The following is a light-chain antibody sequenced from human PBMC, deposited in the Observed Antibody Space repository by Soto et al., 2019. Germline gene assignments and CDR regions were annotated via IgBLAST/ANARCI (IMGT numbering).Light chain of an antibody. CDR2: GNS. V-gene: IGLV1-40*01. CDR3: QSYDSSLSGFYV. J-gene: IGLJ1*01. Sequence: QSALTQPPSVSGAPGQRVTISCTVSSSNIGAGYDVHWYQQLPGTAPKLLIYGNSNRPSGVPDRFSGSKSGTSASLAITGLQAEDEADYYCQSYDSSLSGFYVFGTGTKVTV. CDR1: SSNIGAGYD.